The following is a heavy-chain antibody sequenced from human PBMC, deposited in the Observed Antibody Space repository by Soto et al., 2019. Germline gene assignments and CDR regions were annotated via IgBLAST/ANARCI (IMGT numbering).Heavy chain of an antibody. Sequence: QVQLQESGPGLVKPSQTLSLTCTVSGDSISSINNYWSWIRQPPGEGLEWIGFISYSGTTSYSPSLNSRVAISLDTSKNQFSLSLNFVTAADTAVYYCARGRGYSYGLDPWGQGSLVTVSS. V-gene: IGHV4-30-4*01. CDR3: ARGRGYSYGLDP. D-gene: IGHD5-18*01. CDR1: GDSISSINNY. J-gene: IGHJ5*02. CDR2: ISYSGTT.